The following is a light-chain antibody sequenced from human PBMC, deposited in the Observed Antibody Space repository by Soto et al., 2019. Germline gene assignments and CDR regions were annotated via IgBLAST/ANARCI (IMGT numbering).Light chain of an antibody. J-gene: IGKJ1*01. CDR3: QQYGSSPMT. V-gene: IGKV3-20*01. CDR2: GAS. CDR1: QSVSSNY. Sequence: IVLTQSPGTLSLSPGERATLSCRASQSVSSNYLAWYQQKPGQAPRLLVYGASSRATGIPDRFSGSGSGTDFTLTISRVGPEDFAMYYCQQYGSSPMTFGQGTKVEI.